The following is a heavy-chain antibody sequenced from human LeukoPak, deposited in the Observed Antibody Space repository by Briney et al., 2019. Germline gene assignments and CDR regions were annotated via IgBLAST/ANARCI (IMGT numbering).Heavy chain of an antibody. Sequence: ASVKVSCKASGYTFTAYYMHWVRLAPGQGLEWMGWITPNSGGTKYAQRFQGRVTMTRDTSISTAYMELSGLRSDDTAVYYCARIMITFGGVIDQYNWFDPWGQGTLVTVSS. CDR1: GYTFTAYY. V-gene: IGHV1-2*02. D-gene: IGHD3-16*02. J-gene: IGHJ5*02. CDR2: ITPNSGGT. CDR3: ARIMITFGGVIDQYNWFDP.